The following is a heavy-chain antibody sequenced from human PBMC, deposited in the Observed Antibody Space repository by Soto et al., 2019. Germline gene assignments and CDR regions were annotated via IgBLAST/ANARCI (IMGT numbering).Heavy chain of an antibody. J-gene: IGHJ6*02. CDR1: GDSISSGNKY. V-gene: IGHV4-30-4*01. CDR3: AIVQSPFDYYYAMDV. CDR2: IFSSGTT. Sequence: QVQLRESGPGLVMPSQTLSLTCTVSGDSISSGNKYWSWIRQPPGKGLEWIGYIFSSGTTYYNPSLQSRLTMSLDASQTQFALKLNSLTDADTAVYFCAIVQSPFDYYYAMDVWGQGPTVTVSS. D-gene: IGHD3-16*01.